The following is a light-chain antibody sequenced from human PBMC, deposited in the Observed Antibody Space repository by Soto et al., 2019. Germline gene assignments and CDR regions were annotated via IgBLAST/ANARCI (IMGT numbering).Light chain of an antibody. CDR3: ASYAGGNQV. CDR2: GVT. CDR1: SSDVGGYNY. V-gene: IGLV2-8*01. J-gene: IGLJ1*01. Sequence: QSALTQPPSASGSPGQSVTISCTGTSSDVGGYNYVSWYQHHPGKAPKLMIYGVTKRPSGVPDRFSGSKSGNTASLTVSGLLAEDEADYYCASYAGGNQVFGTGTKVTVL.